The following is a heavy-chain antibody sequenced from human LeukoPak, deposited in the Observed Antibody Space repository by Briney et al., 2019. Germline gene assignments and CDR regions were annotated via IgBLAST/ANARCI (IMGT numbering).Heavy chain of an antibody. CDR1: GGSISTTSYY. V-gene: IGHV4-39*01. CDR2: IYYGGST. CDR3: VRQRADYYYYYMDV. J-gene: IGHJ6*03. Sequence: WETLSLTCTVSGGSISTTSYYWGWIRQPPGKGLEWIGSIYYGGSTFYNSSLERRVSMSVDMSTNQFSLKLTSVIAADTAVYYCVRQRADYYYYYMDVWGEGTMVTVS.